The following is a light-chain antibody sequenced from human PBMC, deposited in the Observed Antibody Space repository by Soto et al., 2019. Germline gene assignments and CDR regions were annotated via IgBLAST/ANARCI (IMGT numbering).Light chain of an antibody. CDR1: QSVSSD. J-gene: IGKJ1*01. V-gene: IGKV3-15*01. Sequence: EIVMTQSPATLSVSAGERATLSCRASQSVSSDLAWYQHKPGQAPRLLIYGASTRATGIPARFSGRGSGTEFTLTISSLQSVHFAVYYCQQYDNWPQTFGQGTKVDI. CDR2: GAS. CDR3: QQYDNWPQT.